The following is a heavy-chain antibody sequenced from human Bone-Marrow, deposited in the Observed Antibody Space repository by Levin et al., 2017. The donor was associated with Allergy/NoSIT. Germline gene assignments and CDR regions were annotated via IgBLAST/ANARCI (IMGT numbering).Heavy chain of an antibody. V-gene: IGHV3-15*07. CDR1: GFTLNNAW. D-gene: IGHD2-8*01. CDR2: FKGKTDGGTT. Sequence: ETLSLTCAVSGFTLNNAWINWVRQAPGKGLEWVGRFKGKTDGGTTDYAAPVKGRFTISRDDSKNMLYLQMNSLKTEDTAVYYCSTVRYCTSGVCYARYYYYYGMDVWGQGTTVTVSS. J-gene: IGHJ6*02. CDR3: STVRYCTSGVCYARYYYYYGMDV.